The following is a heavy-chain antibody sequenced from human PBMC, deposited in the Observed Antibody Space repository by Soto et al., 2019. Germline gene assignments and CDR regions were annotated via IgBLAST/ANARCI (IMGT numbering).Heavy chain of an antibody. Sequence: SVKVSCNASGGTFSSYAIGWVRQAPGQGLEWMGGIIPIFGTANYAQKFQGRVTITADESTSTAYVELSSLRSEDTAVYYCARLGGLAEGYYYGMDVWSQGTTVTVSS. CDR1: GGTFSSYA. CDR2: IIPIFGTA. J-gene: IGHJ6*02. D-gene: IGHD3-9*01. CDR3: ARLGGLAEGYYYGMDV. V-gene: IGHV1-69*13.